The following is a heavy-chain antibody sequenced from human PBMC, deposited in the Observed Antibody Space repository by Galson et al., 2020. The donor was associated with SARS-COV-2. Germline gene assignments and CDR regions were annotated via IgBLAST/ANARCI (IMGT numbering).Heavy chain of an antibody. Sequence: GGSLRLSCAASGFTFSDYGMQWVRQAPGKGLEWVAVISYGGGAQFYADSVRGRFVISRDNSKNTVYLQMSSLRPEDTAVYYCAKEQTPRVAAALAEWGQGTLATVSS. CDR2: ISYGGGAQ. D-gene: IGHD6-13*01. V-gene: IGHV3-30*18. J-gene: IGHJ4*02. CDR3: AKEQTPRVAAALAE. CDR1: GFTFSDYG.